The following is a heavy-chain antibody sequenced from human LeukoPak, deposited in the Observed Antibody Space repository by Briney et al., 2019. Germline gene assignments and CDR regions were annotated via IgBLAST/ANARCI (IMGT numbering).Heavy chain of an antibody. V-gene: IGHV1-69*13. CDR3: ARGWSWGEKLGAPNY. D-gene: IGHD1-26*01. CDR1: GGTFSSYA. Sequence: SVKVSCKASGGTFSSYAISWVRQAPGQGREWMGGIIPIFGTANYAQKFQGRVTITADESTSTAYMELSSLRSEDTAVYYCARGWSWGEKLGAPNYWGQGTLVTVSS. J-gene: IGHJ4*02. CDR2: IIPIFGTA.